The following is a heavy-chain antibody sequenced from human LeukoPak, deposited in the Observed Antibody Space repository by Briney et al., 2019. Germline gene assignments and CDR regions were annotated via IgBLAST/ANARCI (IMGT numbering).Heavy chain of an antibody. V-gene: IGHV4-61*02. CDR3: ARETTYYYDSWKND. D-gene: IGHD3-22*01. J-gene: IGHJ4*02. Sequence: PSETLSLTCTVSGGSISSGSYYWSWIRQPAGKGLEWIGRIYTSGSTNYNPSLKSRVTISIDTSKNQFSLKLSSVTAADTAVYYCARETTYYYDSWKNDWEQGTLVIVSS. CDR2: IYTSGST. CDR1: GGSISSGSYY.